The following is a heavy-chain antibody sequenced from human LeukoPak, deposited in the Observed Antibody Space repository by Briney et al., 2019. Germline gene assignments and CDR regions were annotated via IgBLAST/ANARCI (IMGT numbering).Heavy chain of an antibody. Sequence: RGGSPRLYREASGFTVSDYYMNLIRQAPREGLGWVSFLDRSGTYTAHADSVKGRFTIPRDNAKNSLYLQMNSLRAEDTAVYYCARDLTVGPIFIDYWGQGTLVTVSS. D-gene: IGHD1-26*01. CDR2: LDRSGTYT. J-gene: IGHJ4*02. CDR1: GFTVSDYY. CDR3: ARDLTVGPIFIDY. V-gene: IGHV3-11*06.